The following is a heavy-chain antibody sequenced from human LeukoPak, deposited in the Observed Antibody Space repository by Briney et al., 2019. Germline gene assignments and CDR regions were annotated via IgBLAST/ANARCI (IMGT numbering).Heavy chain of an antibody. Sequence: GGSLRLSCAASGFTFSSYGMHWVRQAPGKGLEWVAFIRYDGSNKYYADSVKGRFTISKDNSNNTLYLQMNSLRAEDTAVYYCTSRVVVPAAISDYWGQGTLVTVSS. CDR1: GFTFSSYG. CDR3: TSRVVVPAAISDY. V-gene: IGHV3-30*02. CDR2: IRYDGSNK. D-gene: IGHD2-2*01. J-gene: IGHJ4*02.